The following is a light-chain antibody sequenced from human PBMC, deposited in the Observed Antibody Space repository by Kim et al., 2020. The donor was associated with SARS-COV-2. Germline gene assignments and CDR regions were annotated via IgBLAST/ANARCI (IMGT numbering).Light chain of an antibody. Sequence: RATLNCKSSKTVLYNSKNKNYLAWYQQKPGQAPKLLIYWASIRESGVSDRFSGSGSETDFTLTISSLQAEDVAVYYCQQYYSTPPSFGQGTKLEI. CDR1: KTVLYNSKNKNY. CDR2: WAS. V-gene: IGKV4-1*01. J-gene: IGKJ2*03. CDR3: QQYYSTPPS.